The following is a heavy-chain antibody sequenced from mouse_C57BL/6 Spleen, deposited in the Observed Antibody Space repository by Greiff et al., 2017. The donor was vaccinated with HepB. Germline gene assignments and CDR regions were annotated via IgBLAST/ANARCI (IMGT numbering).Heavy chain of an antibody. Sequence: DVKLVESGGGLVKPGGSLKLSCAASGFTFSSYAMSWVRQTPEKRLEWVATISDGGSYTYYPDNVKGRFTISRDNAKNNLYLQMSHLKSEDTAMYYCARETYYYGSSYGYFDVWGTGTTVTVSS. CDR2: ISDGGSYT. J-gene: IGHJ1*03. V-gene: IGHV5-4*01. D-gene: IGHD1-1*01. CDR1: GFTFSSYA. CDR3: ARETYYYGSSYGYFDV.